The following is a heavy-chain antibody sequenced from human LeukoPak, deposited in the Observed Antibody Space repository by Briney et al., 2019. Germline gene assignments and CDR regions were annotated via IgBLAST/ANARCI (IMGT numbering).Heavy chain of an antibody. D-gene: IGHD1-26*01. CDR2: IKQDGSDK. J-gene: IGHJ4*02. V-gene: IGHV3-7*01. Sequence: PGGSLKLSCAASGFTFDSYWMTWVRQAPGKGLEWVANIKQDGSDKYYVDYVKGRFTISRDNAKNSLYLQMNSLRAEDTAVYFCAREVLGVGATCDYWGQGTLVTVSS. CDR3: AREVLGVGATCDY. CDR1: GFTFDSYW.